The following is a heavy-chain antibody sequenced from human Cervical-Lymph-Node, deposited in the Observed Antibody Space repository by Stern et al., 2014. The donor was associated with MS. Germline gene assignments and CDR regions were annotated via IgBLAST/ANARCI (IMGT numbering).Heavy chain of an antibody. Sequence: QVQLVQSGAALRKPGASVEVSCEASGYNFIDYYIHWVRQAPGQGLEWVGWINPHTGDTRYAQKFLGRVAMTRDTSINTAYLELNSLTSDDTAFYYCTRGRGTLLYLHWGQGTLRTVSS. V-gene: IGHV1-2*02. J-gene: IGHJ4*02. CDR2: INPHTGDT. D-gene: IGHD2-15*01. CDR1: GYNFIDYY. CDR3: TRGRGTLLYLH.